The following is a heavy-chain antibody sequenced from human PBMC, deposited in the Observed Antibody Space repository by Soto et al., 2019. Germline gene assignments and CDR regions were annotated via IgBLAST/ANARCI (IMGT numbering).Heavy chain of an antibody. CDR3: AKGLSSGYGSGDWFDP. CDR2: ISGSGGST. CDR1: GFTFSSYA. Sequence: GGSLRLSCSASGFTFSSYAMSWVRQAPGKGLEWVSAISGSGGSTYYADSVKGRFTISRDNSKNTLYLQMNSLRAEDTAVYYCAKGLSSGYGSGDWFDPWGQGTLVTVSS. J-gene: IGHJ5*02. V-gene: IGHV3-23*01. D-gene: IGHD3-22*01.